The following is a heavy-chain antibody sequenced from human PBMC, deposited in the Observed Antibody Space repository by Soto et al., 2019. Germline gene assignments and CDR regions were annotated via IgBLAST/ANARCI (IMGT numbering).Heavy chain of an antibody. D-gene: IGHD3-3*01. V-gene: IGHV3-23*01. Sequence: EVQLLESGGGLVQPGGSLRLSCAASGFTFSSYAMSWVRQAPGKGLEWVSAISGSGGSTYYADSVKGRFTISRDNSTNPLYLKINSLRAEDTAVYYCAKDRSDDFWSGYPRGGCFYPWGHGTLVTVSS. J-gene: IGHJ5*02. CDR1: GFTFSSYA. CDR3: AKDRSDDFWSGYPRGGCFYP. CDR2: ISGSGGST.